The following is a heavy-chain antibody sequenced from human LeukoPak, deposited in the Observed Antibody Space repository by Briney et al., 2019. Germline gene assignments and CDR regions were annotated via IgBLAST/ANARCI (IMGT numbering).Heavy chain of an antibody. Sequence: ASVKVSCKASGYTLTDYYMHWVRQAPGQGLEWMGRINPNSGGTNYAQKFQGRVTMTRDTSISTVYMELSRLRSDDTAVYYCARSSSSSYYYYGMDVWGQGTTVTVSS. CDR3: ARSSSSSYYYYGMDV. J-gene: IGHJ6*02. CDR1: GYTLTDYY. D-gene: IGHD6-6*01. V-gene: IGHV1-2*06. CDR2: INPNSGGT.